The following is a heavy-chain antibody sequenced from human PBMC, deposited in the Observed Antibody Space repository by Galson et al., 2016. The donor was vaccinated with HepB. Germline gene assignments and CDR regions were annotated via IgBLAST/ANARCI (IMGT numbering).Heavy chain of an antibody. Sequence: SLRLSCAVSGFTFSSYSMDWVRQAPGKGLEWVSYITSSSSTIYYADSVKGRFTISRDNAKNSLYLQMHSLRADDTAVYYCAKSVLEYDILTGYYRRGADYWGQGTLVTVSS. J-gene: IGHJ4*02. V-gene: IGHV3-48*01. CDR3: AKSVLEYDILTGYYRRGADY. CDR1: GFTFSSYS. CDR2: ITSSSSTI. D-gene: IGHD3-9*01.